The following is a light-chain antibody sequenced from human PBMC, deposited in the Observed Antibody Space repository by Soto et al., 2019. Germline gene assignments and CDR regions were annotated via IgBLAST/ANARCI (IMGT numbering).Light chain of an antibody. V-gene: IGKV1-39*01. Sequence: DIQMMQSPSSLSSSVGDRVTITFLASQSVRTYLNWYQQKPGKAPNLLIYGVSTLHSGVPSRFIGAGSGTDFTLTISGLQPEDFATYYCQQSYSTPWTFGPGTKVDTK. CDR3: QQSYSTPWT. CDR2: GVS. J-gene: IGKJ1*01. CDR1: QSVRTY.